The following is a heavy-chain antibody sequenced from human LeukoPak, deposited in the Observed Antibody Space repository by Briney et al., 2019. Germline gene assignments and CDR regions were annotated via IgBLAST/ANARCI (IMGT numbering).Heavy chain of an antibody. Sequence: PGRSLRLSCAASGFTFSNHGMHGVRQAPGKGLEWVAYISYGGSNKYYADSVKGRFTISRYNAKNTLYLQMISLRAEDTAVYYCAKDQNWRISSGYSPDYWGQGTLVTVSS. CDR1: GFTFSNHG. D-gene: IGHD3-22*01. CDR2: ISYGGSNK. CDR3: AKDQNWRISSGYSPDY. J-gene: IGHJ4*02. V-gene: IGHV3-30*18.